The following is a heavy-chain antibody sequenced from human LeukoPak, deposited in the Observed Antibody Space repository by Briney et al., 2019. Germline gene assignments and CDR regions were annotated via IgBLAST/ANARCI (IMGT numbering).Heavy chain of an antibody. CDR2: ISSSSSTI. CDR3: ARDHGYFDL. Sequence: GGSLRLSCAASGFTFSSYSMNWVRQAPGKGLEWVSYISSSSSTIYYADSVKGRFTISRDNAKNSLYLQMNSLRAEDTAVYYCARDHGYFDLWGRGTLVTVSS. V-gene: IGHV3-48*01. CDR1: GFTFSSYS. J-gene: IGHJ2*01.